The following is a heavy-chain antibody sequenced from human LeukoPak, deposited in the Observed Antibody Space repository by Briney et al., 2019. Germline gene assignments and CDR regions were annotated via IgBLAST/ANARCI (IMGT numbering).Heavy chain of an antibody. CDR3: AKDYSYGDVREYFQH. CDR1: GFTFSSYA. Sequence: GSLRLSCAASGFTFSSYAMSWVRQAPGKGLEWVSAISGSGGSTCYADSVKGRFTISRDNSKNTLYLQMNSLRAEDTAVYYCAKDYSYGDVREYFQHWGQGTLVTVSS. V-gene: IGHV3-23*01. D-gene: IGHD4-17*01. J-gene: IGHJ1*01. CDR2: ISGSGGST.